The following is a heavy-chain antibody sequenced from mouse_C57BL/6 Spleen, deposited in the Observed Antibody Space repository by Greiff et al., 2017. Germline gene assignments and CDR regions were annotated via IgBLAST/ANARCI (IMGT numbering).Heavy chain of an antibody. D-gene: IGHD2-4*01. CDR1: GYTFTSYW. V-gene: IGHV1-69*01. Sequence: VQLQQPGAELVMPGASVKLSCKASGYTFTSYWMHWVKQRPGQGLEWIGEIDPSDSYTNYNQKFKGKSTLAVDKSSSTAYMQLSSLTSEDSAVYDCARLEGLRREKVFDYWGQGTTLTVSS. J-gene: IGHJ2*01. CDR2: IDPSDSYT. CDR3: ARLEGLRREKVFDY.